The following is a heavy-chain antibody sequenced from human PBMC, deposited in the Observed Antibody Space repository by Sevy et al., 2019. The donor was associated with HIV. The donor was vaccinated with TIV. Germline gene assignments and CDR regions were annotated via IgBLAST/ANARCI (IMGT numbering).Heavy chain of an antibody. CDR2: ISSSGSTI. CDR1: GFTFSSYE. J-gene: IGHJ4*02. V-gene: IGHV3-48*03. Sequence: GGSLRLSCAASGFTFSSYEMNWVRQAPGKGLEWVSYISSSGSTIYYADSVKGRFTISRDNAKNSLYLQMNSLRAEDTAVYYCAGEGSDYGDYLSGASFDYWGQGTLVTVSS. CDR3: AGEGSDYGDYLSGASFDY. D-gene: IGHD4-17*01.